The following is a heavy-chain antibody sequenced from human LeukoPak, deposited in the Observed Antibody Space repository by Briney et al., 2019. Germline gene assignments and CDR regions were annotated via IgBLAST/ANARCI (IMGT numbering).Heavy chain of an antibody. CDR2: IKEDGGEK. V-gene: IGHV3-7*01. CDR1: GFTFSNYW. CDR3: AKDVTRYYYGMDV. J-gene: IGHJ6*02. D-gene: IGHD2-21*02. Sequence: PGGSLRLSCAASGFTFSNYWMTWVRQAPGKGLEWVAHIKEDGGEKHYVDPVKGRFTISRDNAKNSLYLQMNSLRAEDTAVYYCAKDVTRYYYGMDVWGQGTTVTVSS.